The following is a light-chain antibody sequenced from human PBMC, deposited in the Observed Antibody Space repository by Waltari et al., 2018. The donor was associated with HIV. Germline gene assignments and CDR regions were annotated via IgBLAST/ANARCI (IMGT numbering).Light chain of an antibody. CDR3: QSFDSSLGGWV. CDR2: GNS. J-gene: IGLJ3*02. Sequence: QSVLTPPPSVSGAPGQRVTIPCPGSSTNNGAPSDVHWYQPFPGTAPKLLIHGNSNRPSGVPDRFSGSRSGTSSSLAISGLQAEDEAHYYCQSFDSSLGGWVFGGGTKLTVL. V-gene: IGLV1-40*01. CDR1: STNNGAPSD.